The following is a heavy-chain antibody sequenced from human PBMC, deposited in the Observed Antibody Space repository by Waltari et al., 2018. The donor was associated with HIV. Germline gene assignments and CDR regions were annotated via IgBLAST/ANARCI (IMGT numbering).Heavy chain of an antibody. V-gene: IGHV1-69*12. CDR2: IIPISGTT. J-gene: IGHJ5*02. D-gene: IGHD3-3*01. CDR3: ARLGRSRFLEWIPFDP. CDR1: GGTFSSNA. Sequence: QVQLVQSGAEVKKPGSSVTVSCKASGGTFSSNALSWVRQAPGQGLEWMGGIIPISGTTNYAQKFQGRVTITADESTSTANMELNSLKSEDTAVYYCARLGRSRFLEWIPFDPWGQGTLVTVSS.